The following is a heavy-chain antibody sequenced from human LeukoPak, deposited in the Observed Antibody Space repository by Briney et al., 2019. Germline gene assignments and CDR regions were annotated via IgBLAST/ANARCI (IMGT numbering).Heavy chain of an antibody. D-gene: IGHD1-1*01. CDR1: GYTFSNYF. V-gene: IGHV1-46*01. CDR2: ISPSGDST. Sequence: ASVKVSCKASGYTFSNYFMHWVRQTPGQGLEWMGIISPSGDSTSYAQKFQDRVTMARDTSTSTVYMEVSSLMSDDTGGYYCVRADDQHFDLWGQGTLVTVSS. CDR3: VRADDQHFDL. J-gene: IGHJ4*02.